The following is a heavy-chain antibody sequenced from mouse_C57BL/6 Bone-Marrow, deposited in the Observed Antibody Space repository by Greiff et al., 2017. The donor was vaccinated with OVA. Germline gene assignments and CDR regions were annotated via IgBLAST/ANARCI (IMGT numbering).Heavy chain of an antibody. CDR1: GFTFNTYA. J-gene: IGHJ2*01. CDR2: IRRKSSNYAT. CDR3: VTGSSLDY. Sequence: VQLVQSGGGLVQPKGSLKLSCAASGFTFNTYAMHWVHQAPGKGLEWVARIRRKSSNYATYYDVSVKDRFTISRNDSQSMLYLQRNNRKTEDTAMYYGVTGSSLDYWGQGTTLTVSS. D-gene: IGHD1-1*01. V-gene: IGHV10-3*01.